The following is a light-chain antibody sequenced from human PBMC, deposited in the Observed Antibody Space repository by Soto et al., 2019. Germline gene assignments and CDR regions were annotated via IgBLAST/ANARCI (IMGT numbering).Light chain of an antibody. Sequence: IQLTQSPSSLSASVGDRVTITCRASQGIASYLAWYQQKPGKAPKLLIYTASTLQSGVPSRFSVSGSGTDFTLTISSLQPEDFATYYCQQLNSYPLTFGGGTKVELK. J-gene: IGKJ4*01. CDR2: TAS. CDR1: QGIASY. CDR3: QQLNSYPLT. V-gene: IGKV1-9*01.